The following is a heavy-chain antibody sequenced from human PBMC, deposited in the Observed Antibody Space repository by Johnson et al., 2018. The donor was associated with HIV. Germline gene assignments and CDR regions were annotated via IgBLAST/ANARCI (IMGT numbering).Heavy chain of an antibody. D-gene: IGHD5-12*01. CDR2: IQYDGSNK. CDR3: AKDGGGGYDRAFDI. Sequence: QVQLVESGGGVVQPGGSLRLSCAASGFTFSSYGMHWVRQAPGKGLEWVAFIQYDGSNKYYADSVKGRFTISRDNSNNTVFLQMNSMRAEDTAVYYCAKDGGGGYDRAFDIWGQGTMVTVSS. CDR1: GFTFSSYG. J-gene: IGHJ3*02. V-gene: IGHV3-30*02.